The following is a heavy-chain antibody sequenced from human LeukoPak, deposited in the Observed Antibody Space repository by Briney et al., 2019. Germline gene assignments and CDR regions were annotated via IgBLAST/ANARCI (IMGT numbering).Heavy chain of an antibody. CDR2: IYHSGST. Sequence: SQTLSLTCAVPGGSISSGGYSWSWIRQPPGKGLEWIGYIYHSGSTYYNPSLKSRVTISVDRSKNQFSLKLSSVTAADTAVYYCARQRSGSGYRLAFDIWGQGTMVTVSS. D-gene: IGHD3-22*01. CDR3: ARQRSGSGYRLAFDI. CDR1: GGSISSGGYS. J-gene: IGHJ3*02. V-gene: IGHV4-30-2*01.